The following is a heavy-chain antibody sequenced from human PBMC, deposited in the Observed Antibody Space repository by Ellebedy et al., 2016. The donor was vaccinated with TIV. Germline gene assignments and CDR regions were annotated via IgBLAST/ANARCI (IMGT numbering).Heavy chain of an antibody. V-gene: IGHV1-18*04. D-gene: IGHD3-22*01. CDR2: ISAYSGNT. Sequence: AASVKVSCKASAYTFTNFGISWLRQAPGQGLEWMGWISAYSGNTNYTQKLQDRVTMTTDTSTSTAYMELRSLRSYDTAVYYCARTYDSYLYYSPYFFDYWGQGTLVTVSS. CDR1: AYTFTNFG. J-gene: IGHJ4*02. CDR3: ARTYDSYLYYSPYFFDY.